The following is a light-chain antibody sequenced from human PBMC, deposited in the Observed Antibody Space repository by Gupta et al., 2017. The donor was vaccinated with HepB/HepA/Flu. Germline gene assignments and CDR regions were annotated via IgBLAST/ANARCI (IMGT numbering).Light chain of an antibody. V-gene: IGLV2-23*02. CDR1: SSDVGSYNL. J-gene: IGLJ2*01. Sequence: QSALTQPASVSGSPGQSITISCTGTSSDVGSYNLVSWYQQHPGKAPKLMIYEVSKRPSGVSNRFSGSKSGKTASLNISGLQAEDEADYYCCSYAGSSTWGVFGGGTKLTVL. CDR2: EVS. CDR3: CSYAGSSTWGV.